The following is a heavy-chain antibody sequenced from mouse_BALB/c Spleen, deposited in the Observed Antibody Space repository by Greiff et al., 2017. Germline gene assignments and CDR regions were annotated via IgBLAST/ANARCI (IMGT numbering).Heavy chain of an antibody. CDR3: ARGVVATPLDY. V-gene: IGHV1S137*01. CDR2: ISTYYGDA. CDR1: GYTFTDYA. Sequence: VQLQQSGAELVRPGVSVKISCKGSGYTFTDYAMHWVKQSHAKSLEWIGVISTYYGDASYNQKFKGKATMTVDKSSSTAYMELARLTSEDSAIYYCARGVVATPLDYWGQGTTLTVSS. D-gene: IGHD1-1*01. J-gene: IGHJ2*01.